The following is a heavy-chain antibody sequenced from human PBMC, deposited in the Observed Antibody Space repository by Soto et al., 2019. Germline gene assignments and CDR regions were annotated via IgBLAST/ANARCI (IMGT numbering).Heavy chain of an antibody. J-gene: IGHJ4*02. Sequence: SVKVSCKASGGTFSSYAISWVRQAPGQGLEWMGGIIPIFGAANYAQKFQGRVTITADKSTSTAYMELSSLRSEDTAVYYCARGMVRGVIIIDYWGQGTLVTVSS. V-gene: IGHV1-69*06. CDR2: IIPIFGAA. D-gene: IGHD3-10*01. CDR3: ARGMVRGVIIIDY. CDR1: GGTFSSYA.